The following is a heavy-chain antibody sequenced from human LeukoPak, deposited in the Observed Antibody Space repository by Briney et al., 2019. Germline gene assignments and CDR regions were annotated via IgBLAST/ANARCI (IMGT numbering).Heavy chain of an antibody. CDR2: INHDGVA. V-gene: IGHV4-34*01. CDR3: ARGRSWRTFYCYCRHV. CDR1: GGSLSDYY. D-gene: IGHD5-12*01. Sequence: SETLSLTCGVSGGSLSDYYWTWVRQPPGKGLEWVGEINHDGVANYNPSLKSRVTLSIDTSKNQISLIMTSVTAADTAVYYCARGRSWRTFYCYCRHVWGKGATVTVSS. J-gene: IGHJ6*03.